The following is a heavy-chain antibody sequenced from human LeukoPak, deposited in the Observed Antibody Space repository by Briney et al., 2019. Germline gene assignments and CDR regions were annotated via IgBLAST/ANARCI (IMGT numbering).Heavy chain of an antibody. CDR3: ASRATVANIYFDS. CDR1: GCLINSGYC. D-gene: IGHD5-12*01. J-gene: IGHJ4*02. CDR2: IYSTGTT. V-gene: IGHV4-38-2*02. Sequence: SETLSLTCSVSGCLINSGYCWGWFRQSPGKGLEWIGSIYSTGTTYDNRSLKRRVSISVDPSKNQFSLKLRSVTAADTAVYYCASRATVANIYFDSWDQGNLVTVSS.